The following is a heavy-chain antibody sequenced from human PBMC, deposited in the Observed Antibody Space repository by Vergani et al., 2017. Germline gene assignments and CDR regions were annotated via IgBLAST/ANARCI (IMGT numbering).Heavy chain of an antibody. D-gene: IGHD2-15*01. CDR1: GFTFSSYG. J-gene: IGHJ4*02. CDR3: ARSPPGYCSGGSCYSSHVDY. CDR2: IWYDGSNK. V-gene: IGHV3-33*01. Sequence: QVQLVESGGGVVQPGRSLRLSCAASGFTFSSYGMHWVRQAPGKGLEWVAVIWYDGSNKYYAKSVKGRFTISRDNSKNTLYLQMNSLRAEDTAVYYCARSPPGYCSGGSCYSSHVDYWGQGTLVTVSS.